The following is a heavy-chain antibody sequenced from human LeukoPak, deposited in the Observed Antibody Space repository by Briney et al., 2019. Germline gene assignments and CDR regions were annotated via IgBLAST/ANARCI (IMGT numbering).Heavy chain of an antibody. CDR1: GDSISNYY. D-gene: IGHD3-22*01. Sequence: PSETLSLTCTVSGDSISNYYWSWIRQPPGKGLEWIGNIYYSGRTNYNPSLKSRVTISVDTSKNQFSLKLSSVTAADTAVYYCARQGVEYYYDSSGCDYWGQGTLVTVSS. J-gene: IGHJ4*02. V-gene: IGHV4-59*08. CDR3: ARQGVEYYYDSSGCDY. CDR2: IYYSGRT.